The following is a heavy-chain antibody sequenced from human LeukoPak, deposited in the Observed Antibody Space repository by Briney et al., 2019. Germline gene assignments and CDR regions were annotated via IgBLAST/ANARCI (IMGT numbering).Heavy chain of an antibody. CDR1: GGSISSSNW. CDR3: ARHIARDYVWGSYRGGAGFDY. V-gene: IGHV4-4*02. Sequence: SGTLSLTCAVSGGSISSSNWWSWVRQPPGKGLEWIGEIYHSGSTNYNPSLKSRVTISVDTSKNQFSLKLSSVTAADTAVYYCARHIARDYVWGSYRGGAGFDYWGQGTLVTVSS. D-gene: IGHD3-16*02. CDR2: IYHSGST. J-gene: IGHJ4*02.